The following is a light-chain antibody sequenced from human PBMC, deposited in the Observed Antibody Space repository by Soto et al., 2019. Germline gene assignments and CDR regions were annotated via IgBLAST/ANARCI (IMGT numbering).Light chain of an antibody. J-gene: IGKJ1*01. CDR1: QSISSY. CDR2: AAS. CDR3: QENYRTPPG. V-gene: IGKV1-39*01. Sequence: DIQMTQSPSSLSASVGDRVTITCRASQSISSYLNWYQQKPGKAPKLLIYAASSLQSGVPSRFSGHGSGTEFTRTISSLQTEDFATYHRQENYRTPPGFGQGTKVEIK.